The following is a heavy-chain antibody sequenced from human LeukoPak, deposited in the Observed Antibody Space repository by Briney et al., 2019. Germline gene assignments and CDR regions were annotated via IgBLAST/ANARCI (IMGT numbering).Heavy chain of an antibody. J-gene: IGHJ5*01. Sequence: PGGSLKLSCEASGFTFSTYDLSWVRQTPGQGLEWVSAISDVGHHTYYAHSVKGRFTISRDNSSNTLYLQMDSLRVEDTARYYCAKGHCPAVTWDRAYLPFDSWGHGALVIVSS. CDR3: AKGHCPAVTWDRAYLPFDS. D-gene: IGHD2-8*02. CDR1: GFTFSTYD. CDR2: ISDVGHHT. V-gene: IGHV3-23*01.